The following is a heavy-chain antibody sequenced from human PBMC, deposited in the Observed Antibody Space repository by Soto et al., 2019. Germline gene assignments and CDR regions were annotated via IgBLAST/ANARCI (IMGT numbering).Heavy chain of an antibody. CDR2: ISAYKGNT. J-gene: IGHJ6*03. CDR1: GYTITSYG. CDR3: ARGTGYCSSTSCYRPGYYYYYMDV. V-gene: IGHV1-18*01. Sequence: ASVKVSCKASGYTITSYGISWVRQATKKELERMGWISAYKGNTNYAQKLQGRVTMTTDTSTSTAYMELRSLRSDDTAVYYCARGTGYCSSTSCYRPGYYYYYMDVWGKGTTVTVSS. D-gene: IGHD2-2*01.